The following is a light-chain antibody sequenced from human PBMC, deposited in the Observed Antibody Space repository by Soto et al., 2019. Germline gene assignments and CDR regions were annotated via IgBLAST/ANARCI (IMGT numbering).Light chain of an antibody. J-gene: IGLJ2*01. CDR2: EVS. CDR1: SSDVGSYNY. Sequence: QSALTQPASVSGPPGQSITISCTGTSSDVGSYNYVSWYQQHPGKAPKLIIYEVSNRPSGVSNRFSGSKSGNTASLTISGLQAEDEADYYCSSYTSSSTVVFGGGTKVTVL. V-gene: IGLV2-14*01. CDR3: SSYTSSSTVV.